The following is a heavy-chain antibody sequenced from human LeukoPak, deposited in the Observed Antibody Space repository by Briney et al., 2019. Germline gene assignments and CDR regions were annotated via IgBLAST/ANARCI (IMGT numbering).Heavy chain of an antibody. V-gene: IGHV3-21*01. CDR2: ISSSSSYI. J-gene: IGHJ4*02. CDR3: ARDPSSTSCSDY. Sequence: GGSLRLSCAASGFTFSSYSMNWVRQAPGKGLEWVSSISSSSSYIYYAESVKGRFTISRDNAKNSLYLQMNSLRAEDTAVYYCARDPSSTSCSDYWGQGTLVTVSS. CDR1: GFTFSSYS. D-gene: IGHD2-2*01.